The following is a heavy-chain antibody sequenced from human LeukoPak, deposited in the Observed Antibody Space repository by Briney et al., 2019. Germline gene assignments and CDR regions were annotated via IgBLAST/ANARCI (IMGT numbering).Heavy chain of an antibody. CDR3: ARDMGKYCATISCFPFDP. CDR2: INPSGGST. D-gene: IGHD2-21*01. Sequence: ASVKVSCKASGYTFTSYYMHWVRQAPGQGLEWVGLINPSGGSTSYPQNFQGRVTMTRDTSTSTVYMELSSLRSEDTAVYYCARDMGKYCATISCFPFDPWGQGTLVTVSS. CDR1: GYTFTSYY. J-gene: IGHJ5*02. V-gene: IGHV1-46*01.